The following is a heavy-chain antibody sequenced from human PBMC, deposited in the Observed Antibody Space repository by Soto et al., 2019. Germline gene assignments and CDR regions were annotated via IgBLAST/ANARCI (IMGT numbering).Heavy chain of an antibody. V-gene: IGHV3-21*01. CDR1: GFTFSSYS. CDR2: ISSSSSYI. J-gene: IGHJ4*02. CDR3: AREAPTVTKRFDD. Sequence: EVQLVESGGGLVKPGGSLRLSCAASGFTFSSYSMNWVRQAPGKGLEWVSSISSSSSYIYYADSVKGRFTISRDNAQNPLYLQMNRLRAEDTALFYCAREAPTVTKRFDDWCQGTLVTVSS. D-gene: IGHD4-17*01.